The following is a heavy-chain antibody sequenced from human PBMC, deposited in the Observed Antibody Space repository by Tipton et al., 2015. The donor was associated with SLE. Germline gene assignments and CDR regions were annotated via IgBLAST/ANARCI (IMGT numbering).Heavy chain of an antibody. Sequence: TLSLTCTVSGGSLSGDTYYWSWIRQPAGEGLEWIGRIFTSGNTNYNPSLKSRVTIPVDTSKNQFSLELSSVTAADTAVYYCARETEDTGWIHSRDYIYYYYYVDVWGQGTTVTVSS. J-gene: IGHJ6*03. CDR1: GGSLSGDTYY. CDR2: IFTSGNT. CDR3: ARETEDTGWIHSRDYIYYYYYVDV. V-gene: IGHV4-61*02. D-gene: IGHD6-19*01.